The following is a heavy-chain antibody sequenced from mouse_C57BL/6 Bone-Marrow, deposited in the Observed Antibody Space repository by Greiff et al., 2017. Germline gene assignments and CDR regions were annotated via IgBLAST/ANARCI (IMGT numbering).Heavy chain of an antibody. CDR1: GFNINDSY. CDR3: TSYY. CDR2: IAPEDGDT. V-gene: IGHV14-1*01. Sequence: VQLKESGAELVRPGASVKLSCTASGFNINDSYMHWVQPRPEQGLEWLGRIAPEDGDTGYAPKFQGKVTMTADTSSNTAYLQLSSLTSEDTAVYYCTSYYWGQGTTLTVSS. J-gene: IGHJ2*01.